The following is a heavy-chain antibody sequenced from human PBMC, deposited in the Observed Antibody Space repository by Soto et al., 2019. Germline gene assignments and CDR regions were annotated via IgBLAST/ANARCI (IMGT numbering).Heavy chain of an antibody. Sequence: QVQLVESGGGVVQPGGSLRLSCAASGFTFDAYGFHWVRQAPGKGLEWVAVVWSDGNLKYYADSVKGRFTISRDSSKSALNLQMNSLGVDDTAVYYCARIQLDTIMALDYWGQGTLVTVSS. V-gene: IGHV3-33*01. CDR2: VWSDGNLK. J-gene: IGHJ4*02. CDR1: GFTFDAYG. D-gene: IGHD1-1*01. CDR3: ARIQLDTIMALDY.